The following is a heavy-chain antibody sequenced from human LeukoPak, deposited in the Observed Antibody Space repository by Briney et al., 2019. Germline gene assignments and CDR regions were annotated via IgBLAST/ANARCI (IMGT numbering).Heavy chain of an antibody. J-gene: IGHJ3*02. CDR3: ARAPKNDAYDI. CDR2: INPNSGDT. Sequence: ASVKVSCEPSGYTFTGYYIHWVRQAPGQGLEWVGWINPNSGDTHSAQNFQGRVTMTRDTSISTASMDLSRLRSDDTAVYYCARAPKNDAYDIWGRGTMVTVSS. V-gene: IGHV1-2*02. CDR1: GYTFTGYY.